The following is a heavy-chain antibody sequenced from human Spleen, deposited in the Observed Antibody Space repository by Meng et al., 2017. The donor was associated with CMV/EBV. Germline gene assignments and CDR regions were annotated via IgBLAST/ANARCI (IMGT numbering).Heavy chain of an antibody. CDR3: ARSPAASKGNWFDP. CDR2: ISSSSSTI. V-gene: IGHV3-48*04. D-gene: IGHD2-2*01. CDR1: GFTFSSYS. J-gene: IGHJ5*02. Sequence: GESLKISCAASGFTFSSYSMNWVRQAPGKGLEWVSYISSSSSTIYYADSVKGRFTISRDNAKNSLYLQMNRLRAEDTAVYYCARSPAASKGNWFDPWGQGTLVTVSS.